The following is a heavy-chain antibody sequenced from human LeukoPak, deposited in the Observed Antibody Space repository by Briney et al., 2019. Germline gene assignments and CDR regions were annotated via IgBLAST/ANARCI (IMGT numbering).Heavy chain of an antibody. Sequence: SETLSLTCAVYGGSFSGYYWSWLRQPPGKGLEWIGEINHSGSTNYNPSLKSRVTISVDTSKNQFSLKLSSVTAADTAVYYCARGGYGSGSSDFDYWGQGTLVTASS. V-gene: IGHV4-34*01. CDR1: GGSFSGYY. J-gene: IGHJ4*02. D-gene: IGHD3-10*01. CDR2: INHSGST. CDR3: ARGGYGSGSSDFDY.